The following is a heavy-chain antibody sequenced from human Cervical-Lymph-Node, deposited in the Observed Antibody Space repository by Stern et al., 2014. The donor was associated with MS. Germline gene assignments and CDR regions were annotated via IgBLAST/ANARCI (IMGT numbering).Heavy chain of an antibody. J-gene: IGHJ3*02. CDR2: INTNTGNP. V-gene: IGHV7-4-1*01. Sequence: QVQLVQSGSELKKPGASVTVSCKASGYTLSHYPISWVRQAPGYGLEWMGWINTNTGNPTYAQGFTGRFVFSLDSSVNAADLQILSLEAEDTAFYYCARVLSIEFRPYTFDIWGQGTMVTVSS. CDR1: GYTLSHYP. CDR3: ARVLSIEFRPYTFDI. D-gene: IGHD6-6*01.